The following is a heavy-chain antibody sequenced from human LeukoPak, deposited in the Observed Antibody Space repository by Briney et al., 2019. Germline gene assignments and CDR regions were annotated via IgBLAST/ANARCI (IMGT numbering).Heavy chain of an antibody. CDR3: ARARYGEFDY. V-gene: IGHV4-61*02. CDR1: GGSISSGSYY. Sequence: SETLSLTCTVSGGSISSGSYYWSWIRQPAGKGLEWIGRIYTSGSTNYNPSLKSRVTISVDTSKNQFSLKLSSVTAADTAVYYCARARYGEFDYWGQGTLVTVSS. J-gene: IGHJ4*02. CDR2: IYTSGST. D-gene: IGHD7-27*01.